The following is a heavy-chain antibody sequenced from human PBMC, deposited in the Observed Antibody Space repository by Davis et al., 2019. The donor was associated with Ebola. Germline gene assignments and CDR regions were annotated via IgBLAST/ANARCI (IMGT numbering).Heavy chain of an antibody. CDR1: GFTFSSYS. V-gene: IGHV3-21*01. J-gene: IGHJ6*03. CDR3: ARAEGNADYYYYYMDV. Sequence: GESLKISCAASGFTFSSYSMNWVRQAPGKGLEWVSSISSSSSYIYYADSVKGRFTISRDNAKNSLYLQMNSLRAEDTAVYYCARAEGNADYYYYYMDVWGKGTTVTVSS. CDR2: ISSSSSYI.